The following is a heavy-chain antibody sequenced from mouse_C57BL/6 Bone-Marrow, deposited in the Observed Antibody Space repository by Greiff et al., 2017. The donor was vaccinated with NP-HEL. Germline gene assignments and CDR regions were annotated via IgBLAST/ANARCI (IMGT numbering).Heavy chain of an antibody. CDR2: ISYDGSN. Sequence: EVKLEESGPGLVKPSQSLSLTCSVTGYSITSGYYWNWIRQFPGNKLEWMGYISYDGSNNYNPSLKNRISITRDTSKNQFFLKLNSVTTEDTATYYCARAYYDSHYYAMDYWGQGTSVTVSS. CDR1: GYSITSGYY. V-gene: IGHV3-6*01. J-gene: IGHJ4*01. CDR3: ARAYYDSHYYAMDY. D-gene: IGHD2-4*01.